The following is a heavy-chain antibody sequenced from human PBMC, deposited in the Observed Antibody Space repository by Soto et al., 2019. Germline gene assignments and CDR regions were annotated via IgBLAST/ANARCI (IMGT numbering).Heavy chain of an antibody. CDR3: AREGGTYYFGSGPYYFDY. D-gene: IGHD3-10*01. V-gene: IGHV4-34*01. CDR1: GGSFSGYY. J-gene: IGHJ4*02. CDR2: INHSGST. Sequence: TSETLSLTCAVYGGSFSGYYWSWIRQPPGKGLEWIGEINHSGSTNYNPSLKSRVAMSVDTSKNQFSLKLSSVTAADTAVYYCAREGGTYYFGSGPYYFDYWGQGTLVTVSS.